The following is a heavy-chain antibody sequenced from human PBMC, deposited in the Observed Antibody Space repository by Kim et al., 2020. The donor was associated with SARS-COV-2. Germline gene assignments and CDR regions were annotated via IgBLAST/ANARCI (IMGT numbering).Heavy chain of an antibody. Sequence: GGSLRLSCAASGFTFSSYAMHWVRQAPGKGLEWVAVISYDGSNKYYADSVKGRFTISRDNSKNTLYLQMNSLRAEDTAVYYCARVGSGWLDYWGQGTLVT. CDR1: GFTFSSYA. J-gene: IGHJ4*02. CDR2: ISYDGSNK. V-gene: IGHV3-30*04. D-gene: IGHD6-19*01. CDR3: ARVGSGWLDY.